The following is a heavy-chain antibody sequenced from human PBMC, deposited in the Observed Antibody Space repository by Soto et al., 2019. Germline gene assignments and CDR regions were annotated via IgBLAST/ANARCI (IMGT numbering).Heavy chain of an antibody. CDR1: GFTFRSFG. Sequence: LRLSCAASGFTFRSFGMHWVRQAPGKGLEWVAFISYEGSNKYYADSVKGRFTISRDNSKSTLSLQINSLRTEDTAVYYCAKDDNWNYVDYYFASWGQGTLVTVSS. D-gene: IGHD1-7*01. V-gene: IGHV3-30*18. CDR3: AKDDNWNYVDYYFAS. CDR2: ISYEGSNK. J-gene: IGHJ4*02.